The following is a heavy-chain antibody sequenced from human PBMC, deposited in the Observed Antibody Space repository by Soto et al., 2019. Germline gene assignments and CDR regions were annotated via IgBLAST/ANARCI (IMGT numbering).Heavy chain of an antibody. D-gene: IGHD6-13*01. Sequence: ASVKVSCKASGGTFSSYTISWVRQAPGQGLEWMGRIIPILGIANYAQKFQGRVTITADKSTSTAYMELSSLRSEDTAVYDCASPAQQLEAFDIWGQGTMVTVSS. CDR1: GGTFSSYT. J-gene: IGHJ3*02. CDR2: IIPILGIA. CDR3: ASPAQQLEAFDI. V-gene: IGHV1-69*02.